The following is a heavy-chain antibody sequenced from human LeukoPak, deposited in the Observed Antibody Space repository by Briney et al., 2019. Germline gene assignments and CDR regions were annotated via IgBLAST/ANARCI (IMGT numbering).Heavy chain of an antibody. D-gene: IGHD6-6*01. J-gene: IGHJ4*02. CDR3: ASGASIAAQYYFDY. CDR1: GDSVSSNSAA. CDR2: TYYRSNWYN. V-gene: IGHV6-1*01. Sequence: SQTLSLTCALSGDSVSSNSAAWNWIRQSPSRGLEWLGRTYYRSNWYNDYAVSVKSRITINPDTSKNQFSLQLNSVTPEDTAVYYCASGASIAAQYYFDYWGQGTLVTVSS.